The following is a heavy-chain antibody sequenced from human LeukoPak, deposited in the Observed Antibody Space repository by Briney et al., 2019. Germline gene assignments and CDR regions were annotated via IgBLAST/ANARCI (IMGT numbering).Heavy chain of an antibody. CDR3: ARAYSGSYFNWFDP. V-gene: IGHV4-34*01. D-gene: IGHD1-26*01. CDR1: GGSFSGYY. Sequence: SETLSLTCAVYGGSFSGYYWSWIRQPPGKGLEWIGEINHNGSTNYNPSLKSRVTISVDTSKNQFSLKLSSVTAADTAVYYCARAYSGSYFNWFDPWGQGTLVTASS. CDR2: INHNGST. J-gene: IGHJ5*02.